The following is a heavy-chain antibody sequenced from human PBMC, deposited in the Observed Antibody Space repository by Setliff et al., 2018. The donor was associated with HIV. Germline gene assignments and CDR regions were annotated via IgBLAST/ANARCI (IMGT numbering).Heavy chain of an antibody. CDR1: DYSISSGYY. J-gene: IGHJ4*02. Sequence: SETLSLTCAVSDYSISSGYYWGWIRQPPGKGLEWIGGIYHSGSTYYDPSLKSRVTISVDTSKNHFSLKLSSVTAADTAVYYCARDRGGDGYMDSWGQGTLVTVSS. CDR3: ARDRGGDGYMDS. V-gene: IGHV4-38-2*02. CDR2: IYHSGST. D-gene: IGHD2-21*01.